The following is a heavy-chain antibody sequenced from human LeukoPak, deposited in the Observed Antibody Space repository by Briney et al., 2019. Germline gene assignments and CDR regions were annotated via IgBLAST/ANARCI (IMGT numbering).Heavy chain of an antibody. CDR3: ASFYGSGSSFDY. J-gene: IGHJ4*02. Sequence: SETLSLTCTVSGGFISSYYWSWIRQPPGKGLEWIGYIYYSGSTNYNPSLKSRVTISVDTSKNQFSLKLSSVTAADTAVYYCASFYGSGSSFDYWGQGTLVTVSS. D-gene: IGHD3-10*01. V-gene: IGHV4-59*01. CDR2: IYYSGST. CDR1: GGFISSYY.